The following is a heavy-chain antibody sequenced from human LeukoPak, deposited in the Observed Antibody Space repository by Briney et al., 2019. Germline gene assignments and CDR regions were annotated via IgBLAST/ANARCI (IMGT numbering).Heavy chain of an antibody. V-gene: IGHV3-21*01. D-gene: IGHD2-2*01. CDR3: ARVALKYCSSTSCYAGDY. J-gene: IGHJ4*02. CDR1: GFTFSSYS. Sequence: GGSLRLSCAASGFTFSSYSMNWVRQAPGKGLEWVSSISSSSSYIYYADSVKGRFTISRDNAKNSLYLQMNSLRAEGTAVYYCARVALKYCSSTSCYAGDYWGQGTLVTVSS. CDR2: ISSSSSYI.